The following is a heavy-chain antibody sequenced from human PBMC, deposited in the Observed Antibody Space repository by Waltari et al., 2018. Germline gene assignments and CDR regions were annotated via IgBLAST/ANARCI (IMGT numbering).Heavy chain of an antibody. CDR2: ISYSGGR. V-gene: IGHV4-34*01. CDR3: ARINTVTTEGNWFDS. J-gene: IGHJ5*01. D-gene: IGHD4-4*01. Sequence: QVQLQQWGAGLLKPSETLSLTCAVYGGSFSTYYWSWIRQPPGKGLEWIGEISYSGGRNYNPSLKIRVTISLDTSKNQFSLKLTSVTASDTAVYYCARINTVTTEGNWFDSWGQGTLVTVSS. CDR1: GGSFSTYY.